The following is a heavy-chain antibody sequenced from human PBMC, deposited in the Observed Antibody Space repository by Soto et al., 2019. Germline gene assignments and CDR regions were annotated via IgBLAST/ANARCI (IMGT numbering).Heavy chain of an antibody. J-gene: IGHJ5*02. V-gene: IGHV1-69*01. Sequence: QVQLVQSGAEVKKPGSSVKVSCKASGGTFSSYAISWVRQAPGQGLEWMGGIIPIFGTANYAQKFQGRVTITADESTSTDYMELSSLRSEDTAVYYCARAGLDTSRGDYINWFDPWGQGTLVTVSS. CDR2: IIPIFGTA. D-gene: IGHD4-17*01. CDR1: GGTFSSYA. CDR3: ARAGLDTSRGDYINWFDP.